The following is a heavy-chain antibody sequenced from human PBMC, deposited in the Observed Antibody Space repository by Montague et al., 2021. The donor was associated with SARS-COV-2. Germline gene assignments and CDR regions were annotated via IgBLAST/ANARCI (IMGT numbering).Heavy chain of an antibody. V-gene: IGHV4-59*01. D-gene: IGHD6-13*01. CDR1: GGPISGYY. J-gene: IGHJ5*02. CDR3: ARDRFIAGGRLPHGFDH. CDR2: IYYSGGT. Sequence: SETLSLTCSVSGGPISGYYWSWIRQSPGKGLEWIGYIYYSGGTIYNPSLKSRVIISVDTSRSQFSLKLSSVTAADKAVYYCARDRFIAGGRLPHGFDHWGQGTLVTVSS.